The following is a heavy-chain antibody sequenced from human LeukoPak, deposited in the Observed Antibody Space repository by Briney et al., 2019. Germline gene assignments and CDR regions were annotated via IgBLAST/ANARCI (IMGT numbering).Heavy chain of an antibody. V-gene: IGHV4-34*01. CDR3: ASRLLWFGELLRSWFDP. CDR2: INHSGST. D-gene: IGHD3-10*01. Sequence: PSETLSLTCAVYGGSFSGYYWSWIRQPPGKGLEWIGEINHSGSTNYNPSLKSRVTISVDTSKNQFSLKLSSVTAADTAVYYCASRLLWFGELLRSWFDPWGQGTLVTVSS. CDR1: GGSFSGYY. J-gene: IGHJ5*02.